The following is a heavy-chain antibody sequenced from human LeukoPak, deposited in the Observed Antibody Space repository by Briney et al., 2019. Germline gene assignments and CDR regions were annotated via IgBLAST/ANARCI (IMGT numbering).Heavy chain of an antibody. V-gene: IGHV1-18*01. CDR2: ISAYNGNT. CDR1: GYTFTSYG. J-gene: IGHJ6*03. Sequence: GASVKVSXKASGYTFTSYGISWVRQAPGQGLGWMGWISAYNGNTNYAQKLQGRVTMTTDTSTSTAYMELRSLRSDDTAVYYCAREATGYGAYYYYYYMDVWGKGTTVTVSS. CDR3: AREATGYGAYYYYYYMDV. D-gene: IGHD3-9*01.